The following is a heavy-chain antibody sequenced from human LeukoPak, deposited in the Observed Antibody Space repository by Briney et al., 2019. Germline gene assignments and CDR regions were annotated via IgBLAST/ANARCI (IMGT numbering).Heavy chain of an antibody. CDR2: ISQDGSEK. D-gene: IGHD3-10*02. Sequence: GGSLRLSCAASGFTFISYWMAWVRQAPGKGLEWVAGISQDGSEKYFVDSMKGRITISRDNAKNSLYLQMNSRRAEGTAVYYCAELGITMIGGVWGKGTTVTISS. CDR1: GFTFISYW. V-gene: IGHV3-7*01. J-gene: IGHJ6*04. CDR3: AELGITMIGGV.